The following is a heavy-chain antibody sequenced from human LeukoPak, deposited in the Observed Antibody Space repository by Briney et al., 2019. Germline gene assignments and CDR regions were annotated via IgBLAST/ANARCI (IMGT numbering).Heavy chain of an antibody. D-gene: IGHD4-23*01. Sequence: SVKVSCKASGGTFSSYAISWVRQAPGQGLEWMGGIIPVFGTANYAQKFQGRVTITTDESTSTAYMELSSLRSEDTAVYYCARDLSGNSAHWGQGTLVTVSS. CDR2: IIPVFGTA. CDR3: ARDLSGNSAH. CDR1: GGTFSSYA. V-gene: IGHV1-69*05. J-gene: IGHJ4*02.